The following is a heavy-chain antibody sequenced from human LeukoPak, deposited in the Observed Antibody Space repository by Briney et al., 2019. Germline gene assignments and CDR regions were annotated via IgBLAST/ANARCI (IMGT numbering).Heavy chain of an antibody. CDR1: GGTFSSYA. Sequence: SVKVSCKASGGTFSSYAISWVRQAPGQGLEWMGGIIRIFDTANYAQKFQGRVTITADESTSTAYMELSSLRSEDTAVYYCARDKAGEYCSSTSCYGWFDPWGQGTLVTVSS. CDR3: ARDKAGEYCSSTSCYGWFDP. J-gene: IGHJ5*02. D-gene: IGHD2-2*01. V-gene: IGHV1-69*01. CDR2: IIRIFDTA.